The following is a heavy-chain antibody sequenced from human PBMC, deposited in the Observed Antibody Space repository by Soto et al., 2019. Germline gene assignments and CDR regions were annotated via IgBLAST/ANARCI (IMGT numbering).Heavy chain of an antibody. CDR3: ARDRSDTLNSFDAFDI. Sequence: PSETLWLTCTVCGGSVSRGSHYWNWIRQPPGRRLQWFPYLSYSAITDSNPFLKCRFTISVDLSTNPFSLRLYSVTAADTAVYYCARDRSDTLNSFDAFDIWGQGTMVTVSS. CDR2: LSYSAIT. D-gene: IGHD1-1*01. CDR1: GGSVSRGSHY. J-gene: IGHJ3*02. V-gene: IGHV4-61*01.